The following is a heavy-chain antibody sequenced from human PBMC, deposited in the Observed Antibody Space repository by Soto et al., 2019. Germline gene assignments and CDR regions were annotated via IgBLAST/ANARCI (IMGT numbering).Heavy chain of an antibody. Sequence: QVQLVQSGAEVKKPGASMKISCKASGYLFMDYYIHWLRQAPGQGLEWMGVINPDGGSTSYAQRFQGRHTVTADTSTSTVFLDLNSVTVDDTAFYFCARDPRSSNYVGVWDYWGKGTLVTVST. CDR2: INPDGGST. D-gene: IGHD3-16*01. J-gene: IGHJ4*02. CDR1: GYLFMDYY. CDR3: ARDPRSSNYVGVWDY. V-gene: IGHV1-46*01.